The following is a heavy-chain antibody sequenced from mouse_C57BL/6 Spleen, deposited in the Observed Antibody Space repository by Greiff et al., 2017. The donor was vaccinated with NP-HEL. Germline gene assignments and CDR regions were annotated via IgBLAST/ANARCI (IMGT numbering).Heavy chain of an antibody. D-gene: IGHD1-1*01. Sequence: QVQLQQPGAELVKPGASVKLSCKASGYTFTSYWMHWVKQRPGHGLAWIGMIHPNSGSTNYNEKFKSKATLTVDKSSSTAYMQLSSLTSEDSAVYYCARHYYGSSIAYWGQGTLVTVSA. J-gene: IGHJ3*01. V-gene: IGHV1-64*01. CDR1: GYTFTSYW. CDR2: IHPNSGST. CDR3: ARHYYGSSIAY.